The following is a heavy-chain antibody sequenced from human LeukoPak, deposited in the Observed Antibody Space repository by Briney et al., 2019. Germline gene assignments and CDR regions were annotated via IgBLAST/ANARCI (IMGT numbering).Heavy chain of an antibody. Sequence: TGGPLRLSCAASGFIFNDYAISWVRQAPGKGLEWVSGIHWSGTSRGYADSVKGRFTISRDNAKNSLYLDMNSLRAEDTALYHCARALYGDYYFYGLDVWGQGTTVTVSS. CDR1: GFIFNDYA. D-gene: IGHD4-17*01. J-gene: IGHJ6*02. V-gene: IGHV3-20*01. CDR2: IHWSGTSR. CDR3: ARALYGDYYFYGLDV.